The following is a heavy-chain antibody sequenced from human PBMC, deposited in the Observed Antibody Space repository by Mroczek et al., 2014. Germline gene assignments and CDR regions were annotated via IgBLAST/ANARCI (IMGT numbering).Heavy chain of an antibody. CDR2: MNANTGDT. CDR3: ARGRVVAIDQ. V-gene: IGHV1-8*01. Sequence: VQLVESGAEVKKPGASVKVSCKASGYTFGGYDINWVRQATGQGLEWMGFMNANTGDTGFAQKFQDRVTLTRNTSITTAYMGISSLISDDTAVYYCARGRVVAIDQWGQGTQVTVSS. D-gene: IGHD5-12*01. J-gene: IGHJ4*02. CDR1: GYTFGGYD.